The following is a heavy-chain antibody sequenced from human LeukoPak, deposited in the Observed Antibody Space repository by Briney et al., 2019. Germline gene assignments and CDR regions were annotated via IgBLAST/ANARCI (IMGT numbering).Heavy chain of an antibody. CDR3: ARLAGSGGSCYRCFDY. CDR1: GHIFTSYW. J-gene: IGHJ4*02. Sequence: GESLKISCKGSGHIFTSYWIGWVRQMPGKGLEWMGIIYPGDSDTRYSPSFQGQVTISADKSISTAYLQWSSLEASDTAMYYCARLAGSGGSCYRCFDYWGQGTLVTVSS. V-gene: IGHV5-51*01. D-gene: IGHD2-15*01. CDR2: IYPGDSDT.